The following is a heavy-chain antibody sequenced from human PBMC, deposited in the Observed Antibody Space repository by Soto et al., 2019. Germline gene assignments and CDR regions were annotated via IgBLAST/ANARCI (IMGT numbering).Heavy chain of an antibody. CDR1: GFTFSTHA. CDR3: ASGRYTSGWYPDYFDY. D-gene: IGHD6-19*01. CDR2: FSGSGGSI. Sequence: GSLRLSCVASGFTFSTHAMSWVRQVPGKGLEWVSTFSGSGGSIYYGESVKGRFTISRDNAKNSLYLQMNSLRAEDTAVYYCASGRYTSGWYPDYFDYWGQGTPVTVSS. J-gene: IGHJ4*02. V-gene: IGHV3-23*01.